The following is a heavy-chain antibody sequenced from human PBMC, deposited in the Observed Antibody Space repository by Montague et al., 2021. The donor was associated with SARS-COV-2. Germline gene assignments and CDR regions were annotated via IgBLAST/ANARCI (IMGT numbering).Heavy chain of an antibody. D-gene: IGHD4-23*01. CDR2: IYDGGAV. CDR3: VRDHPYGGPRGAYDI. J-gene: IGHJ3*02. Sequence: SETLSLTCTVSGGSITGYYWSCLLRYPGKGLEWIAYIYDGGAVNYNTSLVSRVTISTDTSKNQLSLEVDSVTAADTAVYYCVRDHPYGGPRGAYDIWGQGTVVTVSS. V-gene: IGHV4-59*01. CDR1: GGSITGYY.